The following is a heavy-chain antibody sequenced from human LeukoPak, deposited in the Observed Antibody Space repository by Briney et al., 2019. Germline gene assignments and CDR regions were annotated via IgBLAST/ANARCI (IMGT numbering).Heavy chain of an antibody. CDR1: GGSISSYY. J-gene: IGHJ4*02. CDR2: VYYSGST. Sequence: SETLSLTCIVSGGSISSYYWSWVRQPPGKRLEWIGNVYYSGSTNYNPSLKSRVTISVDTSKNQFSLKLTSVTAADTAVYFCARLPLLYSSSTTPAYYFDYWGQGTLVTVSS. D-gene: IGHD6-6*01. CDR3: ARLPLLYSSSTTPAYYFDY. V-gene: IGHV4-59*08.